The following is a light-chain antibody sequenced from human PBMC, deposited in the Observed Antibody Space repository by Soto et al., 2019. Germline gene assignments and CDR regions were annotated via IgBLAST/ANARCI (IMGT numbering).Light chain of an antibody. Sequence: QSVLTQPPSASGTPGXRVTISCSGGNSNIGNRPVHWFQQLPGTAPKLLIYKDLQRPSGVPDRFSGSKSGTSASLAISGLRSDDEADYYCLTWDDSLRGWVFGGGTKLTVL. CDR3: LTWDDSLRGWV. V-gene: IGLV1-47*01. CDR2: KDL. J-gene: IGLJ3*02. CDR1: NSNIGNRP.